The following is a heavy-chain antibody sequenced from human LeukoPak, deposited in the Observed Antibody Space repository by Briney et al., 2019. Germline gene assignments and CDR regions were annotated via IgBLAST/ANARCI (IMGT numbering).Heavy chain of an antibody. CDR3: ARGGGAFCGSDCHRNFDY. J-gene: IGHJ4*02. CDR2: IYRDGST. Sequence: GGSLRLSCAASGLTVGSDYMSWVRQAPGKGLEWVSVIYRDGSTYYTDPVKGRFTISRDNSDNTLYLQMNSLRADDTAVYYCARGGGAFCGSDCHRNFDYWGQGTLVTVSS. V-gene: IGHV3-53*01. D-gene: IGHD2-21*02. CDR1: GLTVGSDY.